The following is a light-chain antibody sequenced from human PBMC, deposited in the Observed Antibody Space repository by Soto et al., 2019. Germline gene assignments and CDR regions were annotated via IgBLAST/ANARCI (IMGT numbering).Light chain of an antibody. CDR3: CSYAVSDVV. CDR1: SSDVGDYNY. V-gene: IGLV2-11*01. Sequence: QSVLTQPRSVSGSPGQSVTISCTGTSSDVGDYNYVSWYRQHPGKAPKLMIYDVTKRPSGVPDRFSGSKSGNTASLTISGLQAEDEADYYCCSYAVSDVVFGGGTKVTVL. CDR2: DVT. J-gene: IGLJ2*01.